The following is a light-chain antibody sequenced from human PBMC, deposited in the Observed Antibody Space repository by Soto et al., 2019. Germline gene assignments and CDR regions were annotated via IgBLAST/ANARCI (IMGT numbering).Light chain of an antibody. CDR1: SSDVGGYNY. Sequence: QSALTQPASVSGSPGQSIAISCTGTSSDVGGYNYVSWYQQHPDKAPKLMVYDVSNRPSGVSNRFSGSKSGNTASLTISGLQAEDEADYYCSSYTSSSTYVFGTGTKETVL. V-gene: IGLV2-14*01. CDR3: SSYTSSSTYV. J-gene: IGLJ1*01. CDR2: DVS.